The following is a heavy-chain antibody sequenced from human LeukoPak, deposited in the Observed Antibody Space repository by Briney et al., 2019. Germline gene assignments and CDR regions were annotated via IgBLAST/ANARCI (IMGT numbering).Heavy chain of an antibody. Sequence: SETLSLICTVSGGSISSYYWSWLRQPPGKGLEWIGYIYYSGSTKYNPSLKSRVTISVDTSTNQFSLRLSSVTAADTAVYYCARGYYYDSSGYFLDFWGQGTLVTVAS. CDR2: IYYSGST. J-gene: IGHJ4*02. V-gene: IGHV4-59*01. D-gene: IGHD3-22*01. CDR3: ARGYYYDSSGYFLDF. CDR1: GGSISSYY.